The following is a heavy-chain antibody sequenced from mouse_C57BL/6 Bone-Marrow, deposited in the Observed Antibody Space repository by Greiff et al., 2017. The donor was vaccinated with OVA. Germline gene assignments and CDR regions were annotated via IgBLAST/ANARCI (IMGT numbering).Heavy chain of an antibody. J-gene: IGHJ2*01. V-gene: IGHV1-42*01. CDR2: INPSTGGT. CDR3: ARGRITTVGGDY. D-gene: IGHD1-1*01. CDR1: GYSFTGYY. Sequence: SGPELVKPGASVKISCKASGYSFTGYYMNWVKQSPEKSLEWIGEINPSTGGTTYNQKFKAKATLTVDKSSSTAYMQLKSLTSEDSAVYYCARGRITTVGGDYWGQGTTLTVSS.